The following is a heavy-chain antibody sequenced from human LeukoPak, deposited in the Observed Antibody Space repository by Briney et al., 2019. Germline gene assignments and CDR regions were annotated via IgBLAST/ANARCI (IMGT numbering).Heavy chain of an antibody. CDR3: AREKAHGFDY. Sequence: GGSLRLSCAASGFTFSSYAMHWVGQAPGKGLEGVAVISYDGSNKYYADSVKGRFTISRDNSKNTLYLQMNSLRAEDTAVYYCAREKAHGFDYWGQGTLVTVSS. CDR1: GFTFSSYA. J-gene: IGHJ4*02. CDR2: ISYDGSNK. V-gene: IGHV3-30*04.